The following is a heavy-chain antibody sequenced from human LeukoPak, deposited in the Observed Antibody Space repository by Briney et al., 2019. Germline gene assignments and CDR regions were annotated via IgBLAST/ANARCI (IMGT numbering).Heavy chain of an antibody. CDR2: ISSSSSYI. V-gene: IGHV3-21*01. CDR1: GFTFSSYS. D-gene: IGHD2-15*01. CDR3: ARGSWDYCSGGSCYEEDY. J-gene: IGHJ4*02. Sequence: GGSLRLSCAASGFTFSSYSMNWVRQAPGKGLEWVSSISSSSSYIYYADSVKGRFTISRDNAKNSLYLQMNSLRAEDTAVYYCARGSWDYCSGGSCYEEDYWGQGTLVTVSS.